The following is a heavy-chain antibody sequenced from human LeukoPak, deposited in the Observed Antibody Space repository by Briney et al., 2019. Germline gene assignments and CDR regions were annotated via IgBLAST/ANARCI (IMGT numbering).Heavy chain of an antibody. V-gene: IGHV1-2*02. D-gene: IGHD1-14*01. Sequence: ASVKVSCKASGYTFTGYYMHWVRQAPGQGLEWMGWINHNSGGTNYAQKFQGRVTMTRDTSISTAYMELSRLRSDDTAVYYCARVVSGTQIDYWGQGTLVTVSS. CDR2: INHNSGGT. J-gene: IGHJ4*02. CDR3: ARVVSGTQIDY. CDR1: GYTFTGYY.